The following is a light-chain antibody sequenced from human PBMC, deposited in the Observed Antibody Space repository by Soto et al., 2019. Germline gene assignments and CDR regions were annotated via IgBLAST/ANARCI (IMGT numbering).Light chain of an antibody. CDR2: EVT. Sequence: QSVLTQPASVSGSPGQSITISCTGTSSDVGAYNYVSWYQQLPGKAPKLIIYEVTNRPSGVSNRFSGSKSGNTASLTISGVQAEDEADYYCSSFTTRITCVFGTGTQLTVL. CDR1: SSDVGAYNY. J-gene: IGLJ1*01. V-gene: IGLV2-14*01. CDR3: SSFTTRITCV.